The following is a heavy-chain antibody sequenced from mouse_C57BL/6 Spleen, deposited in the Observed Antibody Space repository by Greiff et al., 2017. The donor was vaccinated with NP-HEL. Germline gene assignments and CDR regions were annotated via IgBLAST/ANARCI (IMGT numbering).Heavy chain of an antibody. CDR1: GYTFTDYE. D-gene: IGHD2-1*01. Sequence: QVQLQQSGAELVRPGASVTLSCKASGYTFTDYEMHWVKQTPVHGLEWIGAIDPGTGGTAYNQKFKGKAILTADKSSSTAYMELRSLTSEDSAVYYCTRKGNYVYDYWGQGTTLTVSS. V-gene: IGHV1-15*01. J-gene: IGHJ2*01. CDR3: TRKGNYVYDY. CDR2: IDPGTGGT.